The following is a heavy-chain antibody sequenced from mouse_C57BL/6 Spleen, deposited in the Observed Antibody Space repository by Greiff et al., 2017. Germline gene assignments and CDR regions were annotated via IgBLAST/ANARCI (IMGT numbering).Heavy chain of an antibody. J-gene: IGHJ1*03. CDR2: ISYDGSN. CDR3: ARDDGYYWYFDV. CDR1: GYSITSGYY. D-gene: IGHD2-3*01. Sequence: VQLKESGPGLVKPSQSLSLTCSVTGYSITSGYYWNWIRQFPGNKLEWIGYISYDGSNNYNPSLKNRISITRDTSKNQFFLKLNSVTTEDTATYYCARDDGYYWYFDVWGTGTTVTVSS. V-gene: IGHV3-6*01.